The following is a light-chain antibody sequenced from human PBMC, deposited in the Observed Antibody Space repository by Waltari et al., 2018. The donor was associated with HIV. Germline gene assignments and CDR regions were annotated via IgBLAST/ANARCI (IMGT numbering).Light chain of an antibody. Sequence: ETVMTQTPATLSVSQGERATRSCRASQGVGSYLAWYQQQPGQAPRLLIYGASTRATGIPARFSGSGSGTEFTLTISSLQSEDFAVYYCQQYNNWPPLTFGGGTKVEIK. J-gene: IGKJ4*01. CDR1: QGVGSY. CDR3: QQYNNWPPLT. CDR2: GAS. V-gene: IGKV3-15*01.